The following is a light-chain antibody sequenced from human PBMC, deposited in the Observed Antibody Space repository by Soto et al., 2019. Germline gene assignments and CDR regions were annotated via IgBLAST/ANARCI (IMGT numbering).Light chain of an antibody. CDR2: GNS. CDR3: QSYESSLSAVV. Sequence: QSVLTQPPSMSGAPGQRVTISCAGSSTNIGAGYDVHWYQQLPGTAPKLLIYGNSNRPSGVPDRFSGSKSGTSASLAITGLQTQDEADYYCQSYESSLSAVVFGGGTKLTVL. CDR1: STNIGAGYD. J-gene: IGLJ2*01. V-gene: IGLV1-40*01.